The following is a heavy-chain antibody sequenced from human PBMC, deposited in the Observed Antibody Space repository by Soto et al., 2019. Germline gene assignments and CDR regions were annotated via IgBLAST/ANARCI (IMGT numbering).Heavy chain of an antibody. V-gene: IGHV4-61*01. CDR3: ARGLSSGGSCYGY. CDR2: IYYSGST. D-gene: IGHD2-15*01. Sequence: QVQLQESGPGLVKPSETLSLTCTVSGGSVSSGSYYWSWIRQPPGKGLEWIGYIYYSGSTNYNPSLKKRVTISVDTSKNQFYLKLSSVTAADTAVYYCARGLSSGGSCYGYWGQGTLVTVSS. J-gene: IGHJ4*02. CDR1: GGSVSSGSYY.